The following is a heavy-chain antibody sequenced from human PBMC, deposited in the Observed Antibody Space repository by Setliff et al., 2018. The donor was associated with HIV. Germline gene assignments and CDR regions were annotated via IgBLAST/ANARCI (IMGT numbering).Heavy chain of an antibody. V-gene: IGHV4-39*07. J-gene: IGHJ5*02. CDR3: ARVSRGGSSPGWFDP. CDR1: GGSISSSSHY. D-gene: IGHD6-6*01. CDR2: IYYSGGT. Sequence: SETLSLTCTVSGGSISSSSHYWGWIRQPPGKGLEWIGSIYYSGGTYYNPSLKSRVTISVDTSKNQFSLRLSSVTAADTAVYYCARVSRGGSSPGWFDPWGQGTLVTVSS.